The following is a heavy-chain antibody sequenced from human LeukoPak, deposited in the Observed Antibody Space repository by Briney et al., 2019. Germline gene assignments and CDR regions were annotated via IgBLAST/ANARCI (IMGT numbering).Heavy chain of an antibody. D-gene: IGHD1-26*01. CDR1: GFGFSDSY. J-gene: IGHJ4*02. V-gene: IGHV3-11*06. CDR2: ISSSSSYI. CDR3: ARGRWELPSYIAAQISPQTTYFDY. Sequence: PGGSLRLSCVVSGFGFSDSYMTWIRQTPGKGLEWVSSISSSSSYIYYADSVKGRFTISRDNAKNSLYLQMNSLRAEDTAVYYCARGRWELPSYIAAQISPQTTYFDYWGQGTLVTVSS.